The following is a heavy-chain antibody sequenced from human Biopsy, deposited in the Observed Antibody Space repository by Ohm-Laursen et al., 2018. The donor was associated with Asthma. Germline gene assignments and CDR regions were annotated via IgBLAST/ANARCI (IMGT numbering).Heavy chain of an antibody. CDR2: VYHSGNT. Sequence: SETLSLTCNVSGDSMRGSDYSWGWIRQPPGKGLEWIGNVYHSGNTNINPSLQSRVTISVDTSKSQFSLKVSAVTAADTAVYFCARHEHSNSWYKYYFDYWGQGTLVTVSS. D-gene: IGHD6-13*01. CDR3: ARHEHSNSWYKYYFDY. J-gene: IGHJ4*02. V-gene: IGHV4-39*01. CDR1: GDSMRGSDYS.